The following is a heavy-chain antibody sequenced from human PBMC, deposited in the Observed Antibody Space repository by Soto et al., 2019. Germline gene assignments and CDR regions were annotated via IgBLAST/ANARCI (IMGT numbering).Heavy chain of an antibody. CDR1: GGTFSSYA. V-gene: IGHV1-69*06. J-gene: IGHJ4*02. D-gene: IGHD2-15*01. Sequence: QVQLVQSGAEVKKPGSSVKVSCKASGGTFSSYAISWVRQAPGQGLEWMGGIIPIFGTANYAQKFQGRVTITAAKSTSTAYMELRGLRSEYTAVYYCARGGAEYCSGGSCQQDYWGQGTLVTVSS. CDR2: IIPIFGTA. CDR3: ARGGAEYCSGGSCQQDY.